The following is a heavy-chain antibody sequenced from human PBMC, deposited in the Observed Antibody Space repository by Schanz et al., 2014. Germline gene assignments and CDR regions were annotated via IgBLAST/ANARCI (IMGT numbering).Heavy chain of an antibody. CDR1: GYTFSNDD. CDR3: ARGRRRSIGRTFGP. V-gene: IGHV1-8*01. CDR2: MQPDSGKT. J-gene: IGHJ5*02. Sequence: QVQLVQSGAELRKPGTSVKVSCKTSGYTFSNDDINWVRQAIGQGPECMAWMQPDSGKTHYAEKFQIRAAMTRNVSISTACMELSSLASEDTCVYYCARGRRRSIGRTFGPWGQGTLXTVSS.